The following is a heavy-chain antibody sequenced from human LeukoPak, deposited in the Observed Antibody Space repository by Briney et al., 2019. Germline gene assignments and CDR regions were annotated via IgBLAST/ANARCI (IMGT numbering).Heavy chain of an antibody. D-gene: IGHD1-26*01. CDR3: ARTYSGSYRYFDY. J-gene: IGHJ4*02. CDR2: FYYSGST. V-gene: IGHV4-39*01. Sequence: SETLSLTCTVSGGSISSSAYHWGWIRQPPGKGLEWIGSFYYSGSTYYNTSLKSRVTISVDTSKNQFSLKLTSVTAADTAVYYCARTYSGSYRYFDYWGQGTLVTVSS. CDR1: GGSISSSAYH.